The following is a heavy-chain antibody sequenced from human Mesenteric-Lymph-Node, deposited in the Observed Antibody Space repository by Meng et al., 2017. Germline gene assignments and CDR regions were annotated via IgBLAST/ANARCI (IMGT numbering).Heavy chain of an antibody. CDR2: FDPEDGET. V-gene: IGHV1-24*01. J-gene: IGHJ4*02. CDR3: ATEAADYGGNPFDY. Sequence: QVQVVQSGGEVKKPGSSVKVSCKASGGTFSSYAISWVRQAPGKGLEWIGGFDPEDGETIYAQKFQGRVTMTEDTSTDTAYMELSSLRSEDTAVYYCATEAADYGGNPFDYWGQGTLVTVSS. CDR1: GGTFSSYA. D-gene: IGHD4-23*01.